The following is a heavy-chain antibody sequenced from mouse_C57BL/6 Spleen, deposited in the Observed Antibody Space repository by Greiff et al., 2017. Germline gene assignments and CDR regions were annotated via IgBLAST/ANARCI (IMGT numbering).Heavy chain of an antibody. CDR1: GYTFTSYW. J-gene: IGHJ3*01. CDR2: IYPGSGST. D-gene: IGHD2-1*01. V-gene: IGHV1-55*01. CDR3: ARGGGNYGFAY. Sequence: QVQLQQPGAELVKPGASVKMSCKASGYTFTSYWITWVKQRPGQGLEWIGDIYPGSGSTNYNEKFKSKATLTVETSSSTAYMQLSSLTSEDSAVYYCARGGGNYGFAYWGQGTLVTVSA.